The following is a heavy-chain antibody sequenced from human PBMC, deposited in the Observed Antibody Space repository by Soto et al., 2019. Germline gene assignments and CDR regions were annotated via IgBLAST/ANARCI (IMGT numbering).Heavy chain of an antibody. CDR3: ARDHFRQFRRHSSYCSSTSCYHPGPTDLDY. CDR1: GFTFSSYS. Sequence: GGSLRLSCAASGFTFSSYSMNWVRQAPGKGLEWVSYISSSSSTIYYADSVKGRFTISRDNAKNSLYLQMNSLRAEDTAVYYCARDHFRQFRRHSSYCSSTSCYHPGPTDLDYWGQGTLVTVSS. J-gene: IGHJ4*02. V-gene: IGHV3-48*01. D-gene: IGHD2-2*01. CDR2: ISSSSSTI.